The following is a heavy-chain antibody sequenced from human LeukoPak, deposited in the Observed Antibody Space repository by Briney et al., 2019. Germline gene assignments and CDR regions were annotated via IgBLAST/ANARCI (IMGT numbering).Heavy chain of an antibody. V-gene: IGHV1-18*01. J-gene: IGHJ4*02. Sequence: ASVKVSCKASGYTFTSYGITWVRQAPGQGLEWVGWISAYNGNTNYAQKLQGRVTMTTDTSTSTAYMELRSLRSDDTAVYYCARVMVRGVTTSTFDYWGQGTLVTVSS. CDR3: ARVMVRGVTTSTFDY. CDR2: ISAYNGNT. D-gene: IGHD3-10*01. CDR1: GYTFTSYG.